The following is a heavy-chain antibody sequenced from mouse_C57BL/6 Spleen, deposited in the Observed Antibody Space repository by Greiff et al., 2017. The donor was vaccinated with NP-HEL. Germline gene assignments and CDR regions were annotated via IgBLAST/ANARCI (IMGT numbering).Heavy chain of an antibody. Sequence: VKLQQSGPELVKPGASVKISCKASGYAFSSSWMNWVKQRPGKGLEWIGRIYPGDGDTNYNGKFKGKATLTADKSSSTAYMQLSSLTSEDSAVYFCARGPTYYSNLYAMDYWGQGTSVTVSS. V-gene: IGHV1-82*01. J-gene: IGHJ4*01. CDR2: IYPGDGDT. D-gene: IGHD2-5*01. CDR1: GYAFSSSW. CDR3: ARGPTYYSNLYAMDY.